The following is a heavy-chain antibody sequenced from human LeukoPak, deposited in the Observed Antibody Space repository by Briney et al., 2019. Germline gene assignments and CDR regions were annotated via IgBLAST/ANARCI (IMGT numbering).Heavy chain of an antibody. J-gene: IGHJ4*02. CDR2: IRFDGSNK. CDR3: AKDLGYHFDSGGYIDY. D-gene: IGHD3-22*01. V-gene: IGHV3-30*02. Sequence: PGGSLRLSCAASGFTFNSYGMYWVRQAPGRGLEWVAFIRFDGSNKYYTDSVKGRFTISRDNSQNTLYLQMNSLRAEDTAVYYCAKDLGYHFDSGGYIDYWGQGTLVTVSS. CDR1: GFTFNSYG.